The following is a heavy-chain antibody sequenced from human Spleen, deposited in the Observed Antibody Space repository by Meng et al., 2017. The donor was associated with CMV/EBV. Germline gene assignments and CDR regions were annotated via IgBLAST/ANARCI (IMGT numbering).Heavy chain of an antibody. CDR2: ITWNSGSV. V-gene: IGHV3-9*01. Sequence: SLKISCAASGFTFDDYAMYWVRQAPGKGLEWVSGITWNSGSVGYADSVKGRFTISRDNAKNSLYLQMNSLRAEDTAVYYCARGRGLEYWGQGTLVTVSS. CDR3: ARGRGLEY. D-gene: IGHD3-10*01. J-gene: IGHJ4*02. CDR1: GFTFDDYA.